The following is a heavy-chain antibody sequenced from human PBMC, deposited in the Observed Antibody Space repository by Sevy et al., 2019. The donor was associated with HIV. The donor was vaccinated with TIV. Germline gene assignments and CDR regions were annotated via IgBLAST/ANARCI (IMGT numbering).Heavy chain of an antibody. D-gene: IGHD3-22*01. J-gene: IGHJ4*02. CDR2: IGGSADYT. CDR1: GFTFSSYA. CDR3: ARGDNYDSSSYYDY. V-gene: IGHV3-23*01. Sequence: GGSLRLSCVTSGFTFSSYAMSWVRQTPGKGLEWVSAIGGSADYTYYADSVKGRFTISRDNAKNTLYLQMNSLRAEDTAVYYCARGDNYDSSSYYDYWGQGTLVTVSS.